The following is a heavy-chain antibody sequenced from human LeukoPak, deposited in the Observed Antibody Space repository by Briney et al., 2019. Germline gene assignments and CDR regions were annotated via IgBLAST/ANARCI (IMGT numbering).Heavy chain of an antibody. J-gene: IGHJ4*02. CDR1: GFTFGDYV. CDR2: ISGSGDNT. V-gene: IGHV3-23*01. CDR3: AKDPFHWGTIYFDY. D-gene: IGHD7-27*01. Sequence: GGSLRLSCTASGFTFGDYVMSWVRQAPGKGLEWVSSISGSGDNTFYADSVKGRFTISRDNSKSTLYLQINSLRAEDTAVYYCAKDPFHWGTIYFDYWGQGTLVTVSS.